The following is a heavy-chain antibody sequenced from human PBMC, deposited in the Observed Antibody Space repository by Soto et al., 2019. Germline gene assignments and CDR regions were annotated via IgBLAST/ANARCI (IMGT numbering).Heavy chain of an antibody. V-gene: IGHV4-34*01. CDR3: ARRYSSGWYHFDY. CDR1: GGSFSGYY. D-gene: IGHD6-19*01. Sequence: QVQLQQWGAGLLKPSETLSLTCAVYGGSFSGYYWSWIRQPPGKGLEWIGEINHSGSTNYNPSLKSRVTISVVTSKNQFSLQLTSVTAADTAVYYCARRYSSGWYHFDYWGQGTLVTVSS. J-gene: IGHJ4*02. CDR2: INHSGST.